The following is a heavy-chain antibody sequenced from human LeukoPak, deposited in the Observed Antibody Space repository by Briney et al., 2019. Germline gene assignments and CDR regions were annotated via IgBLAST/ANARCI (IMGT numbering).Heavy chain of an antibody. V-gene: IGHV3-30-3*01. Sequence: GGSLRLSCAASGFTFSSYAMHWVSQAPGKGLEWVAVISYDGSNTYYADSVKGRFTISRDNSKNTLYLQMNSLRAEDTAVCYCARDYYKQQLDNYYYGMDVWGQGATVSVSS. J-gene: IGHJ6*02. CDR3: ARDYYKQQLDNYYYGMDV. D-gene: IGHD6-13*01. CDR1: GFTFSSYA. CDR2: ISYDGSNT.